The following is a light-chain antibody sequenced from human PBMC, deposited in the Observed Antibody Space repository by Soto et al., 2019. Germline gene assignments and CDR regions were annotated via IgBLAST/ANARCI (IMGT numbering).Light chain of an antibody. CDR3: QQCGRLPGT. V-gene: IGKV3-11*01. CDR2: DAS. CDR1: QSVSSY. J-gene: IGKJ1*01. Sequence: EIVLTQSPATLSLSPGERATLSCRASQSVSSYLAWYQQKPGQAPRLLIYDASNRATGIPARFSGSGSGTDFTLTISSLDPEDFAVYYCQQCGRLPGTFGQGTKVDIK.